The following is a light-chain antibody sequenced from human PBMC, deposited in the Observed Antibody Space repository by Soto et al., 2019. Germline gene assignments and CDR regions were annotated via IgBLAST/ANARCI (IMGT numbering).Light chain of an antibody. J-gene: IGKJ4*01. V-gene: IGKV1D-16*01. CDR1: QGINSW. CDR3: QQYNIYPLT. CDR2: AAS. Sequence: DVQMTQSPSSLSASVGARVTITCRASQGINSWLAWYPQNPEKAPKSLIYAASSLQTGAPSGFIGSGSWTAFTLTIGNLQPADSETYYCQQYNIYPLTCGGGTKVEIK.